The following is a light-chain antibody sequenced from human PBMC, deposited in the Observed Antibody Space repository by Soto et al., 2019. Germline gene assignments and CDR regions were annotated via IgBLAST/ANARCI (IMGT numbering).Light chain of an antibody. J-gene: IGKJ2*01. Sequence: EIVWTQSPGTLSLSPGERATLSCRASQNVSSNYLAWYQQRPGQAPRLLMYGAFIRATGIPNRISGSGSGTDFTVTISRLEPENFAVYYWKYYGGYYRSSPRYTFGEMTKLDIK. V-gene: IGKV3-20*01. CDR1: QNVSSNY. CDR3: KYYGGYYRSSPRYT. CDR2: GAF.